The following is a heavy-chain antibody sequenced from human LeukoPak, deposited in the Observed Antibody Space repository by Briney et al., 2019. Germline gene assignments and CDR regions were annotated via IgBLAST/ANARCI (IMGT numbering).Heavy chain of an antibody. CDR3: ARDLAYSRLDY. CDR1: GLTFSSSW. Sequence: QPGGSLRLSCAVSGLTFSSSWMDWVRQAPGKGLEWAASINPDGNKKYSADSVKGRFTISRDNAENSLYLQMNSLRVEDTAFYYCARDLAYSRLDYWGQGMLVTVSS. V-gene: IGHV3-7*01. J-gene: IGHJ4*02. CDR2: INPDGNKK. D-gene: IGHD5-18*01.